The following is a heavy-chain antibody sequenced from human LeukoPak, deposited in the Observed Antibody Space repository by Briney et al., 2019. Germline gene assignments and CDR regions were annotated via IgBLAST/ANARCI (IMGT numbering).Heavy chain of an antibody. V-gene: IGHV1-69*06. CDR2: IIPVFGTA. CDR1: GGTFSSYA. CDR3: AHPYSSSWYYFDY. D-gene: IGHD6-13*01. J-gene: IGHJ4*02. Sequence: SVKVSCKASGGTFSSYAISWVRQAPGQGLEWMGGIIPVFGTANYAQKFQGRVTITADKSTSTAYMELSSLRSEDTAVYYCAHPYSSSWYYFDYWGQGTLVTVSS.